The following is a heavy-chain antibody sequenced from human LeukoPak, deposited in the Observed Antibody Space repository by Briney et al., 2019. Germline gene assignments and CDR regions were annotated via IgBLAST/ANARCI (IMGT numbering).Heavy chain of an antibody. CDR2: IKQDGSEK. V-gene: IGHV3-7*01. CDR1: GFSFNNYW. CDR3: AKDGYYCSSTSCYREAAAFDI. Sequence: PGGSLRLSCAASGFSFNNYWMGWVRQAPGKGLEWVANIKQDGSEKYYVDSVTGRFTISRDNAKNSLYLQMNSLRAEDTAVYYCAKDGYYCSSTSCYREAAAFDIWGQGTMVTVSS. J-gene: IGHJ3*02. D-gene: IGHD2-2*02.